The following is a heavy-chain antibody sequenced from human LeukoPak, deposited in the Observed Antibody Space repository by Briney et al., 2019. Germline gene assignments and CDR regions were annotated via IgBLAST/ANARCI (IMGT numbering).Heavy chain of an antibody. D-gene: IGHD6-13*01. V-gene: IGHV3-30*18. J-gene: IGHJ4*02. CDR1: GFTFNSYG. CDR2: ISYDGSNK. CDR3: AKDPGSRGGSWSSFPDY. Sequence: PGRSLRLSCAAYGFTFNSYGRHWVRQAPGKGLEWVAVISYDGSNKYYADSVKGRFTISRDNSKNTLYLQMSSLRAEDTAVYYCAKDPGSRGGSWSSFPDYWGQGTLVTVSS.